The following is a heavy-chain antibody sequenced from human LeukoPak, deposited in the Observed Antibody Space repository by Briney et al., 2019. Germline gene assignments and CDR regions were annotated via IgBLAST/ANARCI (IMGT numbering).Heavy chain of an antibody. D-gene: IGHD5-18*01. CDR3: AKSYGYSAFDV. J-gene: IGHJ3*01. CDR2: ISSSSSYT. CDR1: GFTFSDYY. Sequence: GGSLRLSCAASGFTFSDYYMSWIRQAPGKGLEWVSYISSSSSYTNYADSVKGRFTISRDNAKNSLYLQMNSLRAEDTAVYYCAKSYGYSAFDVWGQGTMVTVSS. V-gene: IGHV3-11*06.